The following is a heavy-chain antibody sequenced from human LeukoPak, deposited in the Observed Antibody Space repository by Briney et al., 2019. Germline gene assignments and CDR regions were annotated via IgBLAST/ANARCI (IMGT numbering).Heavy chain of an antibody. CDR1: DYSISSGYY. CDR3: ARSPERWLQLLIDY. Sequence: SETLSLTCAVSDYSISSGYYWGWIRQPPGKGLEWIGSNYHSGNTYYNPSLKSRVTISVDTSKNQFSLKLSSVTAPDTAVYYCARSPERWLQLLIDYWGQGTLVTVSS. V-gene: IGHV4-38-2*01. J-gene: IGHJ4*02. CDR2: NYHSGNT. D-gene: IGHD5-24*01.